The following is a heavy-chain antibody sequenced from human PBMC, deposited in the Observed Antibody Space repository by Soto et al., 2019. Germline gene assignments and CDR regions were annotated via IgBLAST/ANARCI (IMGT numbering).Heavy chain of an antibody. CDR2: IYYSGST. V-gene: IGHV4-30-4*01. J-gene: IGHJ5*02. CDR1: GGSISSGDYY. Sequence: PSETLSLTCTVSGGSISSGDYYWSWIRQPPGKGLEWIGYIYYSGSTYYNPSLKSRVTISVDTSKNQFSLKLSSVTAADTAVYYCARARRNYHYDSSGPRWLDPSGQGTIPTVYS. CDR3: ARARRNYHYDSSGPRWLDP. D-gene: IGHD3-22*01.